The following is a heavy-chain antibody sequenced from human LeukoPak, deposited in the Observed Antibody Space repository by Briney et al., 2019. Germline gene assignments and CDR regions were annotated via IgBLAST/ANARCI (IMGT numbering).Heavy chain of an antibody. Sequence: GSLRLSCTASGFTFGDYAMSWFRQPPGKGLEWIGEINHSGSTNYNPSLKSRVTISVDTSKNQFSLKLSSVTAADTAVYYCARRPDIVVVPAALKYNWFDPWGQGTLVTVSS. CDR2: INHSGST. D-gene: IGHD2-2*01. CDR3: ARRPDIVVVPAALKYNWFDP. CDR1: GFTFGDYA. V-gene: IGHV4-34*01. J-gene: IGHJ5*02.